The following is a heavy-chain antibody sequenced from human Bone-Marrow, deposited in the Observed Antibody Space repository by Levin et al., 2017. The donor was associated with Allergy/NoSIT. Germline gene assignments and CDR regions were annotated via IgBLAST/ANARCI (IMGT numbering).Heavy chain of an antibody. CDR2: ISSSSDTI. V-gene: IGHV3-48*01. Sequence: ETLSLTCAASGFTFSSYSMNWVRQAPGKGLEWISYISSSSDTIYYADSVKGRFTMSRDNAKNSLYLQMNSLRAEDTAVYYCARDKGCSSTTCYRPFDPWGQGTLVTVSS. D-gene: IGHD2-2*01. CDR3: ARDKGCSSTTCYRPFDP. CDR1: GFTFSSYS. J-gene: IGHJ5*02.